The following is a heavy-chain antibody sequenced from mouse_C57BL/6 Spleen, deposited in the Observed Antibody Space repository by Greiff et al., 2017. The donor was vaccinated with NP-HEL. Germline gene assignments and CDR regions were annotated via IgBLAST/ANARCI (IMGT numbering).Heavy chain of an antibody. CDR1: GFTFSSYA. CDR2: ISDGGSYT. J-gene: IGHJ1*03. Sequence: EVQRVESGGGLVKPGGSLKLSCAASGFTFSSYAMSWVRQTPEKRLEWVATISDGGSYTSYLDNVKVRFTISRDNAKNNLYLQMSHLKSEDTAMYYCARRRGYFDVWGTGTTVTVSS. V-gene: IGHV5-4*03. CDR3: ARRRGYFDV.